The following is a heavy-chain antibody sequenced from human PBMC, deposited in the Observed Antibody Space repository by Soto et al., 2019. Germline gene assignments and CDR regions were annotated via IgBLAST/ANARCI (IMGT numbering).Heavy chain of an antibody. CDR2: IYPSDSDI. CDR3: ARGQVDTRLFDY. V-gene: IGHV5-51*01. J-gene: IGHJ4*02. D-gene: IGHD1-26*01. CDR1: GYSFSSYW. Sequence: GESLKISCKGSGYSFSSYWIGWVRQMSGEGLEWMGIIYPSDSDIRYSPSFQGQVTISADKSIYTAYLQWSSLKASDTAMYYCARGQVDTRLFDYWGQGTQVTVSS.